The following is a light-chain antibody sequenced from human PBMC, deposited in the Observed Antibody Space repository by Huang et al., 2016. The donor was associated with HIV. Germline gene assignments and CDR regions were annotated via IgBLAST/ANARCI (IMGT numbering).Light chain of an antibody. CDR2: GAS. Sequence: EIVMTQSPATLSVSPGERATLSCRASQSVSNNLAWYQQKPGQAPRRLIYGASTRATGFPARFSGSGSGTEFTLTISSLQFEDFAIYYCQQYNNWLPYTFGQGTKLEIK. CDR1: QSVSNN. CDR3: QQYNNWLPYT. J-gene: IGKJ2*01. V-gene: IGKV3-15*01.